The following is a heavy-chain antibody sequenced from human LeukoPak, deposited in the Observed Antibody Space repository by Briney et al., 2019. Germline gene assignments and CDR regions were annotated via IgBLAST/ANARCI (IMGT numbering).Heavy chain of an antibody. CDR2: IYSGGST. CDR1: GFTFSSNY. J-gene: IGHJ4*02. Sequence: PGGSLRLSCAASGFTFSSNYMSWVRQAPGKGLEWVSVIYSGGSTYYADSVKGRFTISRDNSKNTLYLPMNSLRAEDTAVYYCTRVRLRGAYFAYWGKGPLVTVPP. V-gene: IGHV3-53*01. CDR3: TRVRLRGAYFAY. D-gene: IGHD3-10*01.